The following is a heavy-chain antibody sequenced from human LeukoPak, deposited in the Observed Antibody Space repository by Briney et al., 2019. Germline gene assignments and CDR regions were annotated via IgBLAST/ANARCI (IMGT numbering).Heavy chain of an antibody. Sequence: SETLSLTCTVSGGSISSYYWSWIRQPPGKGLEWIAYISDIGSINYNPSLKSRVTISLDTSKNQFSLKLSSVTAADTAVYYCARGAETWEWWSPGAFDIWGQGTMVTVSS. CDR3: ARGAETWEWWSPGAFDI. V-gene: IGHV4-59*08. CDR1: GGSISSYY. D-gene: IGHD2-8*01. J-gene: IGHJ3*02. CDR2: ISDIGSI.